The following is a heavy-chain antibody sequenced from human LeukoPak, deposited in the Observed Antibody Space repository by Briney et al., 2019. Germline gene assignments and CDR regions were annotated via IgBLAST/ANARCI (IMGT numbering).Heavy chain of an antibody. V-gene: IGHV1-69*05. J-gene: IGHJ4*02. D-gene: IGHD3-22*01. CDR2: IIPIFGTA. CDR1: GYTFTGYY. Sequence: SVKVSCKASGYTFTGYYMHWVRQAPGQGLEWMGGIIPIFGTANYAQKFQGRVTITTDESTSTAYMELSSLRSEDTAVYYCARVYYDSSGYYYGGYFDYWGQGTLVTVSS. CDR3: ARVYYDSSGYYYGGYFDY.